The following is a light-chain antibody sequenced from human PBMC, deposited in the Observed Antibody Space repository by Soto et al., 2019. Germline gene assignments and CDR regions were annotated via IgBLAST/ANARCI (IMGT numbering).Light chain of an antibody. CDR3: AAWDDSLNGQVV. J-gene: IGLJ2*01. CDR1: SSNIGSNT. V-gene: IGLV1-44*01. CDR2: SNY. Sequence: QSVLTQPPSASGTPGQRVTISCSGSSSNIGSNTVNWYQHLPGTAPKLLIYSNYQRPSGVPDRFSGSKSGTSASLAISGLQSEDESDYYCAAWDDSLNGQVVFGGGTQLTVL.